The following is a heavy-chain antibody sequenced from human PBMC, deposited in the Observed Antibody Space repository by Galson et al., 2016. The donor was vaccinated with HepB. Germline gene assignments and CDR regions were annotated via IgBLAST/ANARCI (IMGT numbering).Heavy chain of an antibody. CDR1: GFSFSDYG. J-gene: IGHJ6*02. V-gene: IGHV3-23*01. CDR2: ISGGDYST. Sequence: SLRLSCAASGFSFSDYGMSWVRQAPGKGLEWVSTISGGDYSTYYADSVKGRFTISRDNSKNTLDLQMDSLRAEDTAIYYCAKGLQYYSYALDFWGQGTTVTVSS. CDR3: AKGLQYYSYALDF.